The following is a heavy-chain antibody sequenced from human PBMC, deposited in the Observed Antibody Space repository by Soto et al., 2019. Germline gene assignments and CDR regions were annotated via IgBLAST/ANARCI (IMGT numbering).Heavy chain of an antibody. D-gene: IGHD3-10*01. J-gene: IGHJ4*02. Sequence: QVQLVQSGAEVKKPGASVKVSCKASGYTFTSYAMHWVRQAPGQRLEWMGWINAGNGNTKYSQKFQGRVTITRDTSASTAYMELSSLISEDTAVYYCARAMGFGLSDYWGQGTLVTVSS. CDR2: INAGNGNT. CDR1: GYTFTSYA. CDR3: ARAMGFGLSDY. V-gene: IGHV1-3*01.